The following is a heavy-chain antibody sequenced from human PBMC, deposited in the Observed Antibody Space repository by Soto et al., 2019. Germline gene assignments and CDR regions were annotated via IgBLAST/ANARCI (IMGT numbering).Heavy chain of an antibody. Sequence: GGSLRLSCAASGFTFSGSAMHWVRQASGKGLEWVGRIRSKANSYATAYAASVKGRFAISRDDSKNTAYLQMNSLKTEDTAVYYCTRRGEQPGYYYYYMDVWGKGTTVTVS. V-gene: IGHV3-73*01. CDR3: TRRGEQPGYYYYYMDV. J-gene: IGHJ6*03. CDR1: GFTFSGSA. CDR2: IRSKANSYAT. D-gene: IGHD6-13*01.